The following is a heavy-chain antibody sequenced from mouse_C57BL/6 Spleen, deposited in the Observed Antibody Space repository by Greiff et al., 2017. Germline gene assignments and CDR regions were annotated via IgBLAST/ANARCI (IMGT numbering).Heavy chain of an antibody. CDR3: SRRDWDDAMDY. J-gene: IGHJ4*01. CDR2: IDPSDCET. Sequence: QVQLQQPGAELVRPGSSVKLFCKASGYTFTSYWLHWVKQRPIQGLEWIGNIDPSDCETHYNQKFKDKATLNVDKSSSTAYMQRSSLTSEDSAFYYDSRRDWDDAMDYWGQGTSVTVSS. D-gene: IGHD4-1*01. CDR1: GYTFTSYW. V-gene: IGHV1-52*01.